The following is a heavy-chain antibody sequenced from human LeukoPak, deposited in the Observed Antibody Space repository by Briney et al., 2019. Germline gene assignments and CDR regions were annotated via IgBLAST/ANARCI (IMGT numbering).Heavy chain of an antibody. CDR2: IYYSGTT. D-gene: IGHD2-15*01. CDR1: GGSISSGGYH. Sequence: SETLSLTCTVSGGSISSGGYHWSWIRQHPGKGLEWIWYIYYSGTTSYNPSGQSRVTISVDTSKKKFFLKVSSATVADTAVYYCARGGYCSGGSCYHFDYWGQGTLVTVSS. J-gene: IGHJ4*02. V-gene: IGHV4-31*03. CDR3: ARGGYCSGGSCYHFDY.